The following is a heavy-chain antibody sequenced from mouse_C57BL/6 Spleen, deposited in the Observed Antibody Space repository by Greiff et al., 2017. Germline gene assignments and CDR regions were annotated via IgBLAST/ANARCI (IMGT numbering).Heavy chain of an antibody. CDR3: TREGYYNGSPYFDD. V-gene: IGHV1-15*01. D-gene: IGHD1-1*01. Sequence: QVQLKESGAELVRPGASVTLSCKASGYTFTDYEMHWVKQTPVHGLEWIGAIDPETGGTAYNQKFKGKAILTADKSSSTAYMELRSLTSEDSAVYYCTREGYYNGSPYFDDWGQGTTLTVSS. CDR1: GYTFTDYE. CDR2: IDPETGGT. J-gene: IGHJ2*01.